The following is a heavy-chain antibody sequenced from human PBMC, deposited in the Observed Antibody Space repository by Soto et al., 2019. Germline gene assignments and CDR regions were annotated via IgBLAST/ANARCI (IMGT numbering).Heavy chain of an antibody. Sequence: QVQLVQSGAEVKKPGSSVKVSCKASGGTFSSYAISWVRQAPGHGLEWMGGIIPLFGTANYAQKFQGRVTTTADESTSTAYMELSSLRSEDTAVYYCARGRGQQLVLYFDYWGQGTLVTVSS. V-gene: IGHV1-69*01. CDR2: IIPLFGTA. CDR3: ARGRGQQLVLYFDY. D-gene: IGHD6-13*01. CDR1: GGTFSSYA. J-gene: IGHJ4*02.